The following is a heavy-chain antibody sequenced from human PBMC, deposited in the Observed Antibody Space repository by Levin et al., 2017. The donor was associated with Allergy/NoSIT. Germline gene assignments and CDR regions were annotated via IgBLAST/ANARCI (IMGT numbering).Heavy chain of an antibody. V-gene: IGHV4-34*01. CDR2: INHIGRS. CDR3: ARRPESGNWTNYGLDV. D-gene: IGHD1-1*01. CDR1: GGSFSGYY. Sequence: SETLSLTCAVYGGSFSGYYWNFIRQPPGKGLEWIGEINHIGRSYYNPSLKSRVTTSVDTSKNQFSLKLSSATAADTAVYYCARRPESGNWTNYGLDVWGQGTTVTVSS. J-gene: IGHJ6*02.